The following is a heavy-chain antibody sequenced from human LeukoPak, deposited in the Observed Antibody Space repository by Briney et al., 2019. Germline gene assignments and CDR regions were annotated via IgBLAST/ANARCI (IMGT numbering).Heavy chain of an antibody. V-gene: IGHV4-30-2*01. D-gene: IGHD6-6*01. Sequence: SETLSLTCTVSGGSISSGGYYWSWIRQPPGKGLEWIGYIYHSGSTYYNPSLKSRVTISVDRSKYQFSLKLSSVTAADTAVYYCARVRISSSYYFDYWGQGTLVTVSS. J-gene: IGHJ4*02. CDR1: GGSISSGGYY. CDR3: ARVRISSSYYFDY. CDR2: IYHSGST.